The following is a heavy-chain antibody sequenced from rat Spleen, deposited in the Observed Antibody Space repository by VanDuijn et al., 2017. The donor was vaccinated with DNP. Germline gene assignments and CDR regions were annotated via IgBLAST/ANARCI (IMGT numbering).Heavy chain of an antibody. CDR1: GFTFSKYG. CDR2: ITSSGGST. V-gene: IGHV5-31*01. CDR3: ARGSGTYYWYFDF. J-gene: IGHJ1*01. D-gene: IGHD5-1*01. Sequence: EVHLVESGGGLVQPGRSLKLSCVASGFTFSKYGMTWIRQVPGKGLEWVAAITSSGGSTYYPDSVKGRFTISRDNAKNTLYLQMNSLRSEDTATYYCARGSGTYYWYFDFWGPGTMVTVSS.